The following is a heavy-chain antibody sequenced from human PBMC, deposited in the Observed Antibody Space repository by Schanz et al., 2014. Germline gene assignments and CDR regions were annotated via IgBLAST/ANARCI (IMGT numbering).Heavy chain of an antibody. CDR2: IWFDGSKT. CDR1: GFTFSDFG. J-gene: IGHJ5*02. D-gene: IGHD3-10*01. V-gene: IGHV3-33*06. CDR3: AKDSIYRGPSRSCFGP. Sequence: QEQLVESGGGVVQPGRSLRLSCAASGFTFSDFGMHWVRQTPVKGLEWVATIWFDGSKTHYADSVKGRFTISRDNSKNTLFLQMSSLRGEATATYSCAKDSIYRGPSRSCFGPGGQGILVTVSS.